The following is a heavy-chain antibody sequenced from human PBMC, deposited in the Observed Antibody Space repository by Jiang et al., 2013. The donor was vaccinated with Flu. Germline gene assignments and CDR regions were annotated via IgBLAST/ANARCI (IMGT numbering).Heavy chain of an antibody. Sequence: GAEVKKPGASVKVACKASGYTFTNFDIHWVRQAPGQGPEWMGMINPSDGSTNYPQKFQGRVTVTRDTSTSTVYMELSSLTSEDTAVYYCARRIYCSGGSCYSTLDFWGQGTLVTVSS. V-gene: IGHV1-46*01. D-gene: IGHD2-15*01. CDR2: INPSDGST. CDR1: GYTFTNFD. J-gene: IGHJ4*02. CDR3: ARRIYCSGGSCYSTLDF.